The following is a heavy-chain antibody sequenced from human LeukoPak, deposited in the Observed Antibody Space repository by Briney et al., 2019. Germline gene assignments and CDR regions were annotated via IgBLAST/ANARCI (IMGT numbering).Heavy chain of an antibody. CDR3: AKDGGDFWSGSFPLDY. CDR2: IRGDGYT. V-gene: IGHV3-23*01. D-gene: IGHD3-3*01. CDR1: GFTFSTYAGFTFSTYA. Sequence: GGSLRLSCAASGFTFSTYAGFTFSTYAMSWVRQAPGKGLEWVSTIRGDGYTYYADSVKGRFTISRDNSKNTLYLQMNSLRAEDTAVYYCAKDGGDFWSGSFPLDYWGQGTLVTVSS. J-gene: IGHJ4*02.